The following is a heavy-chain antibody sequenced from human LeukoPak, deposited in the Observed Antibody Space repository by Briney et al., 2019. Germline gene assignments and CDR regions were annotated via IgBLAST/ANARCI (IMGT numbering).Heavy chain of an antibody. CDR2: INPNSGGT. V-gene: IGHV1-2*02. CDR1: GYTFTGYY. J-gene: IGHJ4*02. Sequence: ASVKVSCKASGYTFTGYYMYWVRQAPGQGLEWMGWINPNSGGTNYAQKFQGRVTMTRDTSISTAYMELSRLRSDDTAVYYCARALATVTTWGLDYWGQGTLVTVSS. D-gene: IGHD4-17*01. CDR3: ARALATVTTWGLDY.